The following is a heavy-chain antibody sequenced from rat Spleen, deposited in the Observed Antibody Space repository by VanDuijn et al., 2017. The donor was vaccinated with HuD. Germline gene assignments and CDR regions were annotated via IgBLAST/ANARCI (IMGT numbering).Heavy chain of an antibody. J-gene: IGHJ4*01. V-gene: IGHV5-7*01. CDR3: TRGYVMDA. CDR1: GFTFSDYY. Sequence: EVQLVESDGGLVQPGRSLKLSCAASGFTFSDYYMAWVRQAPTKGLEWVAIITHDGSSTYYRDSVKGRFTISRDNAKNTLYLQMDSLRSEDTAIYYCTRGYVMDAWGQGASVTVSS. CDR2: ITHDGSST.